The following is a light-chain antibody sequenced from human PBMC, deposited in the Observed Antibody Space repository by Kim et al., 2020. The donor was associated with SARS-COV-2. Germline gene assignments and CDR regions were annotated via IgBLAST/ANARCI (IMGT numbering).Light chain of an antibody. Sequence: SYELTQPPSVSVSPGQTASITCSGDKLGDKYTCWYQQKPGQSPVLVIYRDSRRPSGIPERFSGSNSGNTATLTISGTQAMDEADYYCQTWDSSGVFGGGTKVTVL. CDR1: KLGDKY. CDR2: RDS. V-gene: IGLV3-1*01. CDR3: QTWDSSGV. J-gene: IGLJ2*01.